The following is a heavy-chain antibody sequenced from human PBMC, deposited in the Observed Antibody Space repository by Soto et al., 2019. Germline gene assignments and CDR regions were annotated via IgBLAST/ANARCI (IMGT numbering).Heavy chain of an antibody. D-gene: IGHD4-17*01. J-gene: IGHJ6*02. Sequence: SETLSLTCTVSGGSISSGDYYWSWIRQPPGKGLEWIGYIYYSGSTYYNPSLRSRLTISVDTSKNQFSLKLSSVTAADTAVYCCARLGPTTVPTSYFTGNYNGMDVWGQGTTVTVSS. CDR2: IYYSGST. CDR1: GGSISSGDYY. CDR3: ARLGPTTVPTSYFTGNYNGMDV. V-gene: IGHV4-30-4*01.